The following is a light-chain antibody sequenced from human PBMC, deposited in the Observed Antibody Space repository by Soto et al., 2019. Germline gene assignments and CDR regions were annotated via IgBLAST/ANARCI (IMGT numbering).Light chain of an antibody. CDR1: QGMNNY. V-gene: IGKV1-9*01. CDR3: QQLKTYPLT. J-gene: IGKJ4*01. Sequence: DIQLTQSPSFLSASVGDRVTITCRASQGMNNYLAWYQQKAGKAPKVLIFPASTLQSGVPSRFSGSGSGTEFTLTISSLQPEDFATYYCQQLKTYPLTFGGGTNVDIK. CDR2: PAS.